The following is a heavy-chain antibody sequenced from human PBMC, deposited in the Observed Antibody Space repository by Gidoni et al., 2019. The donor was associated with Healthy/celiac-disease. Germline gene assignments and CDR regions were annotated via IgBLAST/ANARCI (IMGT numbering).Heavy chain of an antibody. CDR1: GYTFTSYG. CDR2: ISAYNGNT. J-gene: IGHJ3*02. V-gene: IGHV1-18*01. Sequence: QVQLVQSGAEVTKPGASVTVSCKSSGYTFTSYGISWVRQAPGQGLEWMGWISAYNGNTNDAQKLQGRVTMTTDTSTSTEYMELRSLRSDDTAVYYCARDDPYGDYPDAFDIWGQGTMVTVSS. D-gene: IGHD4-17*01. CDR3: ARDDPYGDYPDAFDI.